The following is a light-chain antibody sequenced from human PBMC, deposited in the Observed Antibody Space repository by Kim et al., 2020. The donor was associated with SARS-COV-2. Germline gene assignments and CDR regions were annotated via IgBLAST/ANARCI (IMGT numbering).Light chain of an antibody. J-gene: IGKJ2*01. CDR1: HSVSSN. CDR3: QQYNNWPPSYT. CDR2: GAY. V-gene: IGKV3-15*01. Sequence: EIVMTQSPATLSVSSGERATLSCRASHSVSSNLAWYQQKPGQTPRLLIYGAYTRATGIPARFSGSGSGTEFTLTISSLQSEDFAVYYCQQYNNWPPSYTFGQGTKLEI.